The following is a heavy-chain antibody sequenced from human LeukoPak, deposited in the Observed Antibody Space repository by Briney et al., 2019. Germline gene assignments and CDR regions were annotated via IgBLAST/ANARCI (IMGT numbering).Heavy chain of an antibody. D-gene: IGHD6-19*01. CDR2: ISYDGSNK. Sequence: GRSLRLSCAASGFTLSSYAMHWVRQAPGKGLEWVAVISYDGSNKYYADSVKGRFTISRDNSKNTLYLQMNSLRAEDTAVYYCARDLLYSSGRLGYAFDIWGQGTMVTASS. J-gene: IGHJ3*02. CDR3: ARDLLYSSGRLGYAFDI. CDR1: GFTLSSYA. V-gene: IGHV3-30-3*01.